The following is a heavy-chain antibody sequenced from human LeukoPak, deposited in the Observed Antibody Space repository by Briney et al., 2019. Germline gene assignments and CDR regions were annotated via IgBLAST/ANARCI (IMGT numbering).Heavy chain of an antibody. J-gene: IGHJ5*02. Sequence: SETLSLTCTVSGGSISSGDYYWTWIRQHPGKGLECIGYVSHSVPTDIDPSLKSRASISVDTSTNQSSLRLTSVTAADTAKYYCARESRLRGTDWFDPWGQGTLVTVSS. CDR2: VSHSVPT. CDR3: ARESRLRGTDWFDP. D-gene: IGHD3-16*01. V-gene: IGHV4-31*03. CDR1: GGSISSGDYY.